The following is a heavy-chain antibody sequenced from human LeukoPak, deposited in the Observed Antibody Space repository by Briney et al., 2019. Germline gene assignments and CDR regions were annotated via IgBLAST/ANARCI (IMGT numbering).Heavy chain of an antibody. V-gene: IGHV4-34*01. J-gene: IGHJ6*03. CDR3: ARRKAYYMDV. CDR1: GGSFSGYY. Sequence: SETLSLTCAVYGGSFSGYYWSWIRQPPGKGLEWIGEINHSGSTNYNPSLKSRVTISVDTSKNQFSLKLSSVTAADTAVYYCARRKAYYMDVWGKGTTVTVSS. CDR2: INHSGST.